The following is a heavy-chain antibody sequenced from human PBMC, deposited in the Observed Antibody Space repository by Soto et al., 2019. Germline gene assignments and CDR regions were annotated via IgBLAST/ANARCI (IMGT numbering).Heavy chain of an antibody. Sequence: QVQLVQSGAEVKKPGASVKVSCKASGYTFTSYGISWVRQAPGQGLEWMGWISAYNGNTNYAQKLQGRVTMTTDTSTSTAYMELRSLRSDDTAVYYCASVTTGPPDIVVVVAAEVNWFDPWGQGTLVTVSS. CDR3: ASVTTGPPDIVVVVAAEVNWFDP. D-gene: IGHD2-15*01. V-gene: IGHV1-18*01. CDR1: GYTFTSYG. J-gene: IGHJ5*02. CDR2: ISAYNGNT.